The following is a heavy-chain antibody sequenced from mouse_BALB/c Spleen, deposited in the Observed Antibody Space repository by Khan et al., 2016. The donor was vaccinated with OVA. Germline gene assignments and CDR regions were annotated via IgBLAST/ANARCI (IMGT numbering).Heavy chain of an antibody. CDR2: IYPGSGRT. CDR3: AKIFYCNSYAMDY. Sequence: QVQLQQSGPELVKPGASVKMSCKASGYTFTDYDIRWVKQRAGQGLEWIGEIYPGSGRTYYNEKFKGKATLTADKSSHTAYLQLSSLTSEDSAVYVCAKIFYCNSYAMDYWGQGTAVTVSS. CDR1: GYTFTDYD. D-gene: IGHD2-1*01. J-gene: IGHJ4*01. V-gene: IGHV1-77*01.